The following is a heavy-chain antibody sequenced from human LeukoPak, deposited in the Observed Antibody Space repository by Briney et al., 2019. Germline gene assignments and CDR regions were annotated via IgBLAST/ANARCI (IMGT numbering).Heavy chain of an antibody. CDR1: GFTFSTYA. J-gene: IGHJ3*01. CDR2: ISWNSGSI. Sequence: GGSLRLSCAASGFTFSTYAMHWVRQVPGKGLEWVSGISWNSGSIGYADSVKGRFTISRDNAKNSLNLQMNSLRAEDTALYYCVKDLAAAGPEGAFDVWGQGTMVTVSS. D-gene: IGHD6-13*01. CDR3: VKDLAAAGPEGAFDV. V-gene: IGHV3-9*01.